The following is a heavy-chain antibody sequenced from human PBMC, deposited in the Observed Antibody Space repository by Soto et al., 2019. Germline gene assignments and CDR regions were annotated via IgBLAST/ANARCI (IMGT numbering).Heavy chain of an antibody. CDR1: GYTFTGYY. CDR3: ARGGSGSYYYYYYMDV. Sequence: GASVKVSCKASGYTFTGYYMHWVRQAPGQGLEWMGWINPNSGGTNYAQKFQGWVTMTRDTSISTAYMELSRLRSDDTAVYYCARGGSGSYYYYYYMDVWGKGTTVTVSS. D-gene: IGHD3-10*01. CDR2: INPNSGGT. J-gene: IGHJ6*03. V-gene: IGHV1-2*04.